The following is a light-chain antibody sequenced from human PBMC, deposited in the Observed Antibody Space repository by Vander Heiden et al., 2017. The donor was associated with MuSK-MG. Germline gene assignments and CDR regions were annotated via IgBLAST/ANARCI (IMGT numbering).Light chain of an antibody. CDR3: QQSDSTPFT. V-gene: IGKV1-39*01. Sequence: DIQMTQSPSSLSASVGDRVTITCRASQSISSYLNWYQQKPGKAPKLLIYAASSLQSGVPSRFSGSGPATDFTLTISRLLPEDFATYYCQQSDSTPFTFGHGTKVXIK. CDR2: AAS. J-gene: IGKJ3*01. CDR1: QSISSY.